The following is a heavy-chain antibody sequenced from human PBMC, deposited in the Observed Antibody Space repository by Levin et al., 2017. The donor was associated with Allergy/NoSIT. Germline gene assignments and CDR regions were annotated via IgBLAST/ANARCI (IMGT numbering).Heavy chain of an antibody. Sequence: SSETLSLTCTVSGGSISSYYWSWIRQPPGKGLEWIGYIYYSGSTNYNPSLKSRVTISVDTPKNQFSLKLSSVTAADTAVYYCARVALAYCGGDGYTFDYWGQGTLVTVSS. V-gene: IGHV4-59*01. CDR2: IYYSGST. D-gene: IGHD2-21*02. CDR1: GGSISSYY. CDR3: ARVALAYCGGDGYTFDY. J-gene: IGHJ4*02.